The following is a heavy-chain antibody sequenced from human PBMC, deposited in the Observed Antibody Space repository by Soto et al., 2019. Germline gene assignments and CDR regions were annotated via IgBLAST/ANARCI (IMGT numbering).Heavy chain of an antibody. D-gene: IGHD2-2*01. CDR1: GFTFSDYY. CDR3: ARDCSRTSCYLNRVRDY. Sequence: QVQLVESGGGLVKPGGSLRLSCAASGFTFSDYYMSWIRQAPGKGLEWVSYISSSSSYTNYADSVKGRFTISRDNAKNSLYLQMNSLRAEDAAVYYCARDCSRTSCYLNRVRDYWGQGTLVTVSS. J-gene: IGHJ4*02. V-gene: IGHV3-11*06. CDR2: ISSSSSYT.